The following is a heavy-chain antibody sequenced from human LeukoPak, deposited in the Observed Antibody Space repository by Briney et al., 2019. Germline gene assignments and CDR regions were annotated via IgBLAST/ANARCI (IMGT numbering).Heavy chain of an antibody. J-gene: IGHJ4*02. Sequence: DPGGSLRLSCAASGFTVSNNYMSWVRQAPGKGLEWVSVIHSDDSTYYADYVKGRFTISRDNSKNTLYLQMNSLRAEDTAVYYCARERYCSGGGCPNMNRYFDCWGQGTLVTVSS. CDR3: ARERYCSGGGCPNMNRYFDC. V-gene: IGHV3-66*02. CDR2: IHSDDST. CDR1: GFTVSNNY. D-gene: IGHD2-15*01.